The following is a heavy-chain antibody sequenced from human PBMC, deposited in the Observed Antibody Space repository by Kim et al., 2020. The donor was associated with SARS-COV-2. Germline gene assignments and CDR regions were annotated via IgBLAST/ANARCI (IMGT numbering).Heavy chain of an antibody. CDR3: AGDLSCYANFDY. J-gene: IGHJ4*02. D-gene: IGHD5-12*01. Sequence: YCQPSPNSRVTLSVDTSKNQFSLKLSSVTAPDTAVYYCAGDLSCYANFDYWGQGSLVTVSS. V-gene: IGHV4-31*02.